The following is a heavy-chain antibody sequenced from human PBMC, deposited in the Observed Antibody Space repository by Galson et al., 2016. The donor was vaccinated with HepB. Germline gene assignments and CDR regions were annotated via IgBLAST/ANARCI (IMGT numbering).Heavy chain of an antibody. Sequence: SVKVSCKASGYKFTNNGISWVRQAPGQGLEWLGWISAKSGDTDFATKFQGRVTLTRDTPTSTVYMQLTSLKSDDTAMYYCATDVQHRFASWGQGTLVAVSS. J-gene: IGHJ5*01. V-gene: IGHV1-18*01. D-gene: IGHD1-1*01. CDR2: ISAKSGDT. CDR1: GYKFTNNG. CDR3: ATDVQHRFAS.